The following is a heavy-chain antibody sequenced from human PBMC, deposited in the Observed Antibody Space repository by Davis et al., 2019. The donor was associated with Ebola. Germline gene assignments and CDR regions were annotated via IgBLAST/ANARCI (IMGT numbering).Heavy chain of an antibody. J-gene: IGHJ4*02. CDR3: ARVYSGYVDY. CDR1: GYTFTSYA. V-gene: IGHV1-69*13. Sequence: AASVKVSCKASGYTFTSYAMHWVRQAPGQGLEWMGGIIPIFGTANYAQKFQGRVTITADESTSTAYMELSSLRSEDTAVYYCARVYSGYVDYWGQGTLVTVSS. D-gene: IGHD5-12*01. CDR2: IIPIFGTA.